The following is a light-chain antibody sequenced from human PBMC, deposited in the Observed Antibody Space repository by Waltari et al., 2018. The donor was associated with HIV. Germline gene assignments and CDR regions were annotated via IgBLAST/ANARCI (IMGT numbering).Light chain of an antibody. CDR3: CSYAGSNTYL. V-gene: IGLV2-23*02. Sequence: QSALTQPASVSGFPGQSITIPCTGSSSDVGRHHYVSWYQQHPGQAPKLLIYDVSKRPSGVSNRFSGSKSGNTASLTISGLQAEDEADYYCCSYAGSNTYLFGTGTEVTVL. CDR2: DVS. J-gene: IGLJ1*01. CDR1: SSDVGRHHY.